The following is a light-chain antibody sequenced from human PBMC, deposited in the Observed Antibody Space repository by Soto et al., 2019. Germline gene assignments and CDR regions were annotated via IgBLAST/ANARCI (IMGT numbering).Light chain of an antibody. Sequence: QSALTQPRSVSGSPGQSVTISCTGTSSDVGDYYYVSWYQQHPGKAPKLMIYDVSKRPSGVPDRFSGSKSGNTASLTISGLQAEDEGHYYCCSYAGSVLFGGGTKLTVL. CDR3: CSYAGSVL. CDR1: SSDVGDYYY. J-gene: IGLJ2*01. CDR2: DVS. V-gene: IGLV2-11*01.